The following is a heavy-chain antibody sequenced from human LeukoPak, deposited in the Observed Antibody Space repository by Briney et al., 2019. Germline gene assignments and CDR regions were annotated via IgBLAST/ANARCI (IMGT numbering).Heavy chain of an antibody. V-gene: IGHV4-34*01. Sequence: PSETLSLTCAVYGGSFSGYYWSWIRQPPGKGLEWIGEINHSGSTNYNPSLKSRVTISVDTSKNQFSLKLSSVTAADTAVYYCASGEYYYGMDVWGQGTTVTVSS. J-gene: IGHJ6*02. CDR1: GGSFSGYY. CDR3: ASGEYYYGMDV. CDR2: INHSGST.